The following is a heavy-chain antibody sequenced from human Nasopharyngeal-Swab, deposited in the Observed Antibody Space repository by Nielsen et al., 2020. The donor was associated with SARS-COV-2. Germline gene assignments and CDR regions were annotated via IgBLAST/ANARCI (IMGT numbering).Heavy chain of an antibody. D-gene: IGHD3-3*01. CDR2: INAGNGNT. CDR1: GYTFTSYA. V-gene: IGHV1-3*01. CDR3: ARDQRSGFLEWLPSHNWFDP. J-gene: IGHJ5*02. Sequence: APVKVSCKASGYTFTSYAMHWVRQAPGQRLEWMGWINAGNGNTKYSQKFQGRVTITRDTSASTAYMELSSLRSEDTAVYYCARDQRSGFLEWLPSHNWFDPWGQGTLVTVSS.